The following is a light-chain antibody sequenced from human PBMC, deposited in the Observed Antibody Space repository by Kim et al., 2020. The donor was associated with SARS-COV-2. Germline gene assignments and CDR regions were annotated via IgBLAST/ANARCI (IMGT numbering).Light chain of an antibody. CDR2: KAS. V-gene: IGKV1-5*03. CDR3: QQYNSYSPTWT. Sequence: VGDRVTITCRASQSISSWLAWYQQKPGKAPKLLIYKASSLESRVPSRFSGSGSGTEFTLTISSLQPDDFATYYCQQYNSYSPTWTFGQGTKVDIK. J-gene: IGKJ1*01. CDR1: QSISSW.